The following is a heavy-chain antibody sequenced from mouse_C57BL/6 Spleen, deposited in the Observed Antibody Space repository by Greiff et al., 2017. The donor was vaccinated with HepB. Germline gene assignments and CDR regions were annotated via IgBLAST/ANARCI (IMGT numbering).Heavy chain of an antibody. CDR3: ARGRGGDY. Sequence: VQLKESGPGLVKPSQSLSLTCSVTGYSITSGYSWNWIRQFPGNQLEWMGYISYDGSNNYNPSLKNRISITRDTSKNQFFLKLNSVTTEDTATYYCARGRGGDYWGQGTTLTVSS. J-gene: IGHJ2*01. V-gene: IGHV3-6*01. CDR1: GYSITSGYS. CDR2: ISYDGSN.